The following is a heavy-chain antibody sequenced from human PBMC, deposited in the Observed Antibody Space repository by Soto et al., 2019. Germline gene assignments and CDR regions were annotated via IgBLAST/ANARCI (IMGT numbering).Heavy chain of an antibody. V-gene: IGHV5-51*01. CDR1: GYSFTSYW. CDR3: ARGFKGQLVRCWFDP. D-gene: IGHD6-6*01. J-gene: IGHJ5*02. Sequence: GESLKISCEGSGYSFTSYWIGRVRQMPGKGLELMGFIYPGDSESRYSPSFQGQVTISVDKFISTAYLQWSSLKASDIAMYYCARGFKGQLVRCWFDPWGQGTLVTVS. CDR2: IYPGDSES.